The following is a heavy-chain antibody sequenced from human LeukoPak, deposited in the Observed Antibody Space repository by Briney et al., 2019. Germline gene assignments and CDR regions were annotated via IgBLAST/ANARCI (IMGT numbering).Heavy chain of an antibody. CDR3: GIAYVSSPVYM. CDR1: GGPFSGYY. Sequence: TSETLSLTCAVYGGPFSGYYWSWIRQPPRKGLEWIGEINHSGSTNYSPSLKSRVTISVDRIMNQFSLKLNSVTAADTAVYYCGIAYVSSPVYMWGQGTMVTVSS. V-gene: IGHV4-34*01. CDR2: INHSGST. J-gene: IGHJ3*02. D-gene: IGHD3-16*01.